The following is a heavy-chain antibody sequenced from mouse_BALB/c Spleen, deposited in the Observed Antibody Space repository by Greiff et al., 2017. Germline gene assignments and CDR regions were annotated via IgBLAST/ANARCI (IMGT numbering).Heavy chain of an antibody. V-gene: IGHV5-12-1*01. Sequence: EVQGVESGGGLVKPGGSLKLSCAASGFAFSSYDMSWVRQTPEKRLEWVAYISSGGGSTYYPDTVKGRFTISRDNAKNTLYLQMSSLKSEDTAMYYSARPYSPYWYFDVWGAGTTVTVSS. D-gene: IGHD2-12*01. J-gene: IGHJ1*01. CDR2: ISSGGGST. CDR3: ARPYSPYWYFDV. CDR1: GFAFSSYD.